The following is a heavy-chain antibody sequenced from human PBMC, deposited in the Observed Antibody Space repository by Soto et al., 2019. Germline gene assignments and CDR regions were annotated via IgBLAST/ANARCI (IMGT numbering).Heavy chain of an antibody. J-gene: IGHJ4*02. CDR3: ARDLGTARRPYFDY. CDR2: TYYRSKWYN. V-gene: IGHV6-1*01. CDR1: GDSVSSNSAS. D-gene: IGHD6-6*01. Sequence: SQTLSLTCAISGDSVSSNSASWNWIRQYPSRGLEWLERTYYRSKWYNNYAVSVKSRITMNPDTSKNQFSLQLNSVTPEDTAVYYCARDLGTARRPYFDYWGQGTLVTVSS.